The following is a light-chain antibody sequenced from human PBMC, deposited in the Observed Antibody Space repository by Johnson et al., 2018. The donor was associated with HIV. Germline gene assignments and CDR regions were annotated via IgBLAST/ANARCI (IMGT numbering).Light chain of an antibody. CDR1: SSNIGNNY. V-gene: IGLV1-51*02. Sequence: QAVLTQPPSMSAAPGQKVTISCSTSSSNIGNNYVSWYQQLPGTTPKLLMYEDNERPSGIPDRFSGSKSGTSATLGISGLPTGDEADYFCGTWDSSLRVGFFGTGTKVTVL. CDR2: EDN. CDR3: GTWDSSLRVGF. J-gene: IGLJ1*01.